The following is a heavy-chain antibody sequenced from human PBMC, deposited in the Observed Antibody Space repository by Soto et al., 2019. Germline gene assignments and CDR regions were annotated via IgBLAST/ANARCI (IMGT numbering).Heavy chain of an antibody. CDR1: GFTFSSYG. Sequence: VGSLRLSCAASGFTFSSYGMHWVRQAPGKGLEWVAVIWYDGSNKYYADSVKGRFTISRDNSKNTLYLQMNSLRAEDTAVYYCARDMFFYGLYYYGMDVLGQGTTVTVSS. CDR3: ARDMFFYGLYYYGMDV. CDR2: IWYDGSNK. D-gene: IGHD3-10*02. V-gene: IGHV3-33*01. J-gene: IGHJ6*02.